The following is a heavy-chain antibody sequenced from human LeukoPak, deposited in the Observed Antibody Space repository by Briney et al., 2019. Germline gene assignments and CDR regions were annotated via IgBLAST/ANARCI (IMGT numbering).Heavy chain of an antibody. D-gene: IGHD6-19*01. V-gene: IGHV4-59*08. CDR3: ARAVTGGDRSRFYSGGWYNFDN. CDR1: GGSVSSSY. CDR2: ISYTGST. J-gene: IGHJ4*02. Sequence: SEPLSLTCTVSGGSVSSSYWSWIRKPPGKALEWIGYISYTGSTPYIASLKGRVTISIHSSPNQFSLELGSVTAADTAIYYCARAVTGGDRSRFYSGGWYNFDNWGQGTLVTVSS.